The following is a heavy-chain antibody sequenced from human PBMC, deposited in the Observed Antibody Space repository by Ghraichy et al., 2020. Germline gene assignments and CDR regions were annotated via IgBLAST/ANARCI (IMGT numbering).Heavy chain of an antibody. CDR1: GFTFSDYA. CDR2: ISGSAGTT. CDR3: AKDIAQRLIPRSGFDY. Sequence: GGSLRLSCAASGFTFSDYAMSWVRQAPGKGLEWVSGISGSAGTTSYADSVKGRFTISRDNSKSTLYLQMNSLRADDTAVYYCAKDIAQRLIPRSGFDYWGQGTLVTMSS. J-gene: IGHJ4*02. D-gene: IGHD6-19*01. V-gene: IGHV3-23*01.